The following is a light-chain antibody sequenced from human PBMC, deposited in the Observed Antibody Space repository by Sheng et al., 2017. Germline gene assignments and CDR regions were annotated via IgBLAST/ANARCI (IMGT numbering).Light chain of an antibody. CDR1: QRISTY. CDR3: HHSGDSSG. CDR2: VAS. Sequence: DIQMTQSPSSLSASVGDRVTITCRASQRISTYLSWYQQKPGIAPKLLIYVASNLQSGVPSRFSGSGSGTDFTLTISRLEPEDFAVYYCHHSGDSSGFGQGTKVEV. J-gene: IGKJ1*01. V-gene: IGKV1-39*01.